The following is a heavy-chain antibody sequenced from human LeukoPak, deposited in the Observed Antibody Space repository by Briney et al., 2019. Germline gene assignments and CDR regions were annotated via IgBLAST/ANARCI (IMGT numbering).Heavy chain of an antibody. Sequence: KSAETLSLTCAVYGGSFRGYYWSWIRQPPRKGLEWIGEINHSGSTNYNPSLKSQVTISVDTSKTRFSLKLRSVTAADTAVYYCARAPPGPFGVVIRKGASCFDYWGQETLVTVSS. D-gene: IGHD3-3*01. CDR3: ARAPPGPFGVVIRKGASCFDY. CDR1: GGSFRGYY. V-gene: IGHV4-34*01. J-gene: IGHJ4*02. CDR2: INHSGST.